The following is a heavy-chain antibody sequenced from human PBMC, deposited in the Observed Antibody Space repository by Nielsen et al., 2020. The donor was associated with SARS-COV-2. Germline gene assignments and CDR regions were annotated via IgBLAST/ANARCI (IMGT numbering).Heavy chain of an antibody. CDR1: GFTFSSYA. V-gene: IGHV3-23*01. J-gene: IGHJ4*02. Sequence: GESLKISCAASGFTFSSYAMSWVRQAPGKGLEWVSAISARGDVTVCADSVRGRFTISRDISKNTLYLQMNSLRAEDTAVYYCARGGDGHFDYWGQGTLVTVSS. CDR3: ARGGDGHFDY. CDR2: ISARGDVT. D-gene: IGHD5-24*01.